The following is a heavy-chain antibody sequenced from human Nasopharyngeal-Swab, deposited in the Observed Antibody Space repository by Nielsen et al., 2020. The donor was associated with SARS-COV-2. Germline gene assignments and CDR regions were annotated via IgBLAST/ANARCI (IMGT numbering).Heavy chain of an antibody. Sequence: VRQAPGQGLEWMGGINTNTGPPTYAQGFTGRFVFSLDTSVSTAYLQISSLKAEDTAVYNCARAGRGSSSWYVMDYYYGMDVWGQGTTVTVSS. V-gene: IGHV7-4-1*02. CDR2: INTNTGPP. D-gene: IGHD6-13*01. CDR3: ARAGRGSSSWYVMDYYYGMDV. J-gene: IGHJ6*02.